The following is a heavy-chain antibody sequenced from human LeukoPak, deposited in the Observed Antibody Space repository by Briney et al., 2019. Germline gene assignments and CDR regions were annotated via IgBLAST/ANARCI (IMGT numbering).Heavy chain of an antibody. CDR3: ARVSQGHSVRGVISDWFDP. Sequence: GASVKVSCKASGYTFTSYAMHWVRQAPGQRLEWMGWINAGNGNTKYSQEFQGRVTITRDTSASTAYMELSSLRSEDMAVYYCARVSQGHSVRGVISDWFDPWGQGTLVTVSS. J-gene: IGHJ5*02. CDR2: INAGNGNT. V-gene: IGHV1-3*03. D-gene: IGHD3-10*01. CDR1: GYTFTSYA.